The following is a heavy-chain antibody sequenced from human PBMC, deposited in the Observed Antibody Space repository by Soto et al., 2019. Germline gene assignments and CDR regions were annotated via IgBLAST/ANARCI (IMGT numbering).Heavy chain of an antibody. V-gene: IGHV1-18*01. J-gene: IGHJ4*02. CDR3: ARDKGQVWFDY. CDR1: GYTFSNYG. D-gene: IGHD5-18*01. CDR2: ISLYSDGT. Sequence: QVQLVQSGGEVKRPGASVKVSCKTSGYTFSNYGITWVRQAPGQPLEWLGWISLYSDGTNYAQKFQGRVSMTTDTSTTTAYMELRSLRSDDTAVYYCARDKGQVWFDYWGQGALVTVSS.